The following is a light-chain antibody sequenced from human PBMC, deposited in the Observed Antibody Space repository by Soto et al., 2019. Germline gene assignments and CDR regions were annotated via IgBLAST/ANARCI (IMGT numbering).Light chain of an antibody. CDR3: QRYDSAPQT. Sequence: DIQMTQSPSSLSASVGDRVTITCRASQGIADFLAWYQQQPGKVPKLLIYSASTLQSGVPSRFSGSGSGTDFTLTISRLQAEDVASYYFQRYDSAPQTFGQGTKVEIK. CDR2: SAS. V-gene: IGKV1-27*01. J-gene: IGKJ1*01. CDR1: QGIADF.